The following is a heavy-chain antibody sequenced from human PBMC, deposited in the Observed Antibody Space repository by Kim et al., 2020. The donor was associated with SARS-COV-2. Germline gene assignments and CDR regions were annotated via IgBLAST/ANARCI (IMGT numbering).Heavy chain of an antibody. CDR2: IYHSGST. Sequence: SETLSLTCTVSGYSISSGYYWGWIRQPPGKGLEWIGSIYHSGSTYYNPSLKSRVTISVDTSKNQFSLKLSSVTAADTAVYYCARVYSSSWYALDYWGQGT. V-gene: IGHV4-38-2*02. CDR1: GYSISSGYY. D-gene: IGHD6-13*01. J-gene: IGHJ4*02. CDR3: ARVYSSSWYALDY.